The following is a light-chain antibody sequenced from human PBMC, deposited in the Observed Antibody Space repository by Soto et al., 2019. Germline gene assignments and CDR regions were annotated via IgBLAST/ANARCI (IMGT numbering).Light chain of an antibody. CDR3: HQRSNWLDT. CDR1: QSVSSY. Sequence: EIVLTQPPGTLSLSPGARATLSCRASQSVSSYLAWYQQKPGQPPRLLIYDASKRATGIPARFSGSGSGTDFTLTISSLEAEDFAVYYCHQRSNWLDTFGQGTRLEIK. V-gene: IGKV3-11*01. J-gene: IGKJ5*01. CDR2: DAS.